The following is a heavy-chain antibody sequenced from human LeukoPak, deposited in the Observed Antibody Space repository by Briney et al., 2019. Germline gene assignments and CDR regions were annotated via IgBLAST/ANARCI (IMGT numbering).Heavy chain of an antibody. J-gene: IGHJ4*02. CDR1: VGSFSGYH. Sequence: PSETLSLTCAVYVGSFSGYHWSWIRQPPGKGLGWIGEINHSGNTNYKSSLKSRVTISADRSKNQFSLKMTSLTAADTAVYYCARQGQISAFDIWGQGNLVIVSS. V-gene: IGHV4-34*01. D-gene: IGHD3-16*02. CDR3: ARQGQISAFDI. CDR2: INHSGNT.